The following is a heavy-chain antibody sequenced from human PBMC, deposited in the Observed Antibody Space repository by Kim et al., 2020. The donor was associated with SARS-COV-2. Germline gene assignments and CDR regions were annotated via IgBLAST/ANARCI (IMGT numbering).Heavy chain of an antibody. CDR2: TR. V-gene: IGHV3-11*01. Sequence: TRYYADSVKRRFTISRDNAKNTLYLQRNTLTAEDTAVYYCARVSSSWSIRWGQGTLVTVSS. D-gene: IGHD6-13*01. CDR3: ARVSSSWSIR. J-gene: IGHJ4*02.